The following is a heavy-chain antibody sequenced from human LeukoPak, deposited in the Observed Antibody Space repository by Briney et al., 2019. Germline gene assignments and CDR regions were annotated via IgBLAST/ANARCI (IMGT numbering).Heavy chain of an antibody. V-gene: IGHV3-48*03. CDR3: ASELAAAAGAIDY. D-gene: IGHD6-13*01. CDR2: ISSSGSTI. J-gene: IGHJ4*02. Sequence: GGSLRLSCAASGFTCSSYEMNWVRQAPGKGLEWVSYISSSGSTIYYADSVKGRFTISRDNAKNSLYLQMNSLRAEDTAVYYCASELAAAAGAIDYWGQGTLVTVSS. CDR1: GFTCSSYE.